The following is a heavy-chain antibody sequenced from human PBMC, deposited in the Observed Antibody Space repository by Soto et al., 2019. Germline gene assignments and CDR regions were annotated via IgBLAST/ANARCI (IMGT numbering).Heavy chain of an antibody. Sequence: SGGSLRLSCAASGFTFSSYAMHWVRQAPGKGLEWVAVISYDGSNKYYADSVKGRFTISRDNSKNTLYLQMNSLRAEDTAVYYCAREQDIVLMVYAATPPEYYFDYWGQGTLVTVSS. V-gene: IGHV3-30-3*01. J-gene: IGHJ4*02. D-gene: IGHD2-8*01. CDR3: AREQDIVLMVYAATPPEYYFDY. CDR1: GFTFSSYA. CDR2: ISYDGSNK.